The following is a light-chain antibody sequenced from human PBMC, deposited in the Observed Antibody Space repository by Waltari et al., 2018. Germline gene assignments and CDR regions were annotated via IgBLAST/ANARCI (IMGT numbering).Light chain of an antibody. CDR1: QSLLDSEDGNTY. V-gene: IGKV2-40*01. CDR3: MQALEFPLT. CDR2: EVS. J-gene: IGKJ4*01. Sequence: SLPVTLGEPASISCRSSQSLLDSEDGNTYLEWYLQKPGQSPQLLIYEVSNRASGVPDRFSGSGSDTDFTLKISRVEAEDVGVYYCMQALEFPLTFGGGTKVEIK.